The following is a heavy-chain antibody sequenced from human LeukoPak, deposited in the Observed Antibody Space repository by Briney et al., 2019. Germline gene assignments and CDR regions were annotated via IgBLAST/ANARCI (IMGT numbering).Heavy chain of an antibody. Sequence: ASVKVSCEASGYTFTSYGITWVRQAPGQGLEWMGWISAYNGNTNHAQKFQGRVTMTTDTSTSTAYMELRSLRSDDTAVYYCARKTDYYGPGTSEKYYFDYWSQGTLVTVSS. CDR2: ISAYNGNT. J-gene: IGHJ4*02. CDR1: GYTFTSYG. CDR3: ARKTDYYGPGTSEKYYFDY. V-gene: IGHV1-18*01. D-gene: IGHD3-10*01.